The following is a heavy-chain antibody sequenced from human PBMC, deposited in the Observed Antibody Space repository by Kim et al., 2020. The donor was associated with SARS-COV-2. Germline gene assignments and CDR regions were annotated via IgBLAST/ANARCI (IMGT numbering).Heavy chain of an antibody. CDR2: INPNSGGT. D-gene: IGHD2-8*02. Sequence: ASVKVSCKASGYTFTGYYMHWVRQAPGQGLEWRGRINPNSGGTNYAQKVQGRVTMTRDTSISTAYMELSRLRYDDTAVYYCARGQGDIVLGVYDIDYYYM. V-gene: IGHV1-2*06. CDR1: GYTFTGYY. J-gene: IGHJ6*03. CDR3: ARGQGDIVLGVYDIDYYYM.